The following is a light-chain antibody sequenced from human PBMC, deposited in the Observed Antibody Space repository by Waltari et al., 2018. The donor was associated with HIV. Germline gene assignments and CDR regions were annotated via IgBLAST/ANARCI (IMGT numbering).Light chain of an antibody. CDR1: QSISSY. V-gene: IGKV1-39*01. J-gene: IGKJ2*01. CDR2: AAS. Sequence: DIQMTQSPSSLSASLGDSVTITCRASQSISSYLNWQQQKAGKAPKLLIYAASSLQSGVPSRFSGSGSGTDFTLTISSLQPEDVATYYCQQSYSTPHTFGQGTKLEIK. CDR3: QQSYSTPHT.